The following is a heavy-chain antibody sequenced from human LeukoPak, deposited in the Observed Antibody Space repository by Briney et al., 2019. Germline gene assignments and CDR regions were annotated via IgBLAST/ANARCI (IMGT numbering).Heavy chain of an antibody. Sequence: KPSETLSLTCAVSGYSISSGYYWGWIRQPSGKGLEWIGSIYHSGSTSYNPSLKSRVTISVDTSKNQFSLKLSSVTAADTAVYYCAREGGVTPAPDYWGQGTLVTVSS. D-gene: IGHD3-16*01. CDR2: IYHSGST. J-gene: IGHJ4*02. V-gene: IGHV4-38-2*02. CDR3: AREGGVTPAPDY. CDR1: GYSISSGYY.